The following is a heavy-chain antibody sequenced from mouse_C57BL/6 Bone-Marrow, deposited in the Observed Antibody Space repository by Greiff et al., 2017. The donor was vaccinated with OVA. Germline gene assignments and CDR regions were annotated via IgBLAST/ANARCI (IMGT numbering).Heavy chain of an antibody. V-gene: IGHV1-19*01. CDR2: INPYNGGT. Sequence: EVQLQQSGPVLVKPGASVKMSCKASGYTFTDYYMNWVKQSHGKSLEWIGVINPYNGGTSYNQKFKGKATLTVDKSSSTAYMELNSLTSEDSAVYYCGRRLPQRYFDVWGTGTTVTVSS. J-gene: IGHJ1*03. CDR1: GYTFTDYY. CDR3: GRRLPQRYFDV.